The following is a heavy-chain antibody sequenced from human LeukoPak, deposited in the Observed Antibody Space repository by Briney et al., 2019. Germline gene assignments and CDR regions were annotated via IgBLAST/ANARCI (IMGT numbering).Heavy chain of an antibody. V-gene: IGHV3-11*06. CDR2: ISSGSTYT. J-gene: IGHJ5*01. CDR1: GFAFSDYY. Sequence: GGALRLCCAASGFAFSDYYMTWSRQAPGKGVERVSYISSGSTYTNYGDAVKGRFIIARDNAKNSLYLQMNSQRAEDTAVHYCARVSSSSTNCLDSWGQGTLVTVSS. D-gene: IGHD6-19*01. CDR3: ARVSSSSTNCLDS.